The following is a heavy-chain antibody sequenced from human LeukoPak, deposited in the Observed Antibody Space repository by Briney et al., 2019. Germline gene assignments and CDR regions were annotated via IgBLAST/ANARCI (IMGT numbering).Heavy chain of an antibody. CDR1: GGSISSGDYY. CDR2: IYYSGST. CDR3: ARGSSSSLFDY. J-gene: IGHJ4*02. Sequence: SETLSLTCTVSGGSISSGDYYWSWIRQHPEKGLEWIGYIYYSGSTYYNPSLKSRVTISVDTSKNQFSLKLSSVTAADTAVYYCARGSSSSLFDYWGQGTLVTVSS. D-gene: IGHD6-13*01. V-gene: IGHV4-31*03.